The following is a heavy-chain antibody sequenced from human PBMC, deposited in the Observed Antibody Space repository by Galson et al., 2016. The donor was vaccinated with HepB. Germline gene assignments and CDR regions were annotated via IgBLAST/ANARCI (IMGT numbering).Heavy chain of an antibody. V-gene: IGHV3-74*01. CDR3: TRVHREGIAAAGLQI. J-gene: IGHJ4*02. CDR2: INSDGSST. Sequence: GSLRLSCAASGFPFSNYWMHWVRQAPGKGPVWVSRINSDGSSTTYADSVKGRFTISRDNAKNTLYLQMNSLRAEDTALYYCTRVHREGIAAAGLQIWGQGTLVIVSS. CDR1: GFPFSNYW. D-gene: IGHD6-13*01.